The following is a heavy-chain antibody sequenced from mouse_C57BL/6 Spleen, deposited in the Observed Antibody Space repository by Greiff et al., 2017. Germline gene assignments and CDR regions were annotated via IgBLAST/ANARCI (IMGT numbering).Heavy chain of an antibody. V-gene: IGHV1-61*01. CDR1: GYTFTSYW. CDR2: IYPSDSET. Sequence: QVQLKQPGAELVRPGSSVKLSCKASGYTFTSYWMDWVKQRPGQGLEWIGNIYPSDSETHYNQKFKDKATLTVDKSSSTAYMQLSSLTSEDSAVYYCARGAYSNYWFAYWGQGTLVTVSA. CDR3: ARGAYSNYWFAY. D-gene: IGHD2-5*01. J-gene: IGHJ3*01.